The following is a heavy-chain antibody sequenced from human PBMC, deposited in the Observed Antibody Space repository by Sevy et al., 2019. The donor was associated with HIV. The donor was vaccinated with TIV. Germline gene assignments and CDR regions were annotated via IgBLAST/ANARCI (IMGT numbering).Heavy chain of an antibody. CDR2: ISSSSSYI. Sequence: GGSLRLSCAASGFTFSSYSMNWVRQAPGKGLEWVSSISSSSSYIYYADSVKGRFTISRDNSKNTLSLQMSSLRGEDTAVYYCARDGRVDAALPDYWGQGTLVTVSS. CDR3: ARDGRVDAALPDY. CDR1: GFTFSSYS. V-gene: IGHV3-21*01. D-gene: IGHD5-12*01. J-gene: IGHJ4*02.